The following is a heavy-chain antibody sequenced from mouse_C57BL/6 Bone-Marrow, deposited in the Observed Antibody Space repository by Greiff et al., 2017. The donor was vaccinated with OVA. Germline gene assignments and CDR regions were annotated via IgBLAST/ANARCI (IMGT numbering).Heavy chain of an antibody. Sequence: EVQLMESGGGLVQPGGSLKLSCAASGFTFSDYYMYWVRQTPEKRLEWVAYISNGGGSTYYTDTLKGRFTISRDNAKNTRYLQMSRLKSEDTAMYYCARLGPWYFDVWGTGTTVTVSS. J-gene: IGHJ1*03. CDR1: GFTFSDYY. CDR3: ARLGPWYFDV. V-gene: IGHV5-12*01. CDR2: ISNGGGST.